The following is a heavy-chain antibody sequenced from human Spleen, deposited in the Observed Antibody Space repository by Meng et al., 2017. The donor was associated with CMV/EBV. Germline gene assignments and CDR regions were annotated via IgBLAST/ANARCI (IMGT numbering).Heavy chain of an antibody. CDR3: ARGLYPYYFDY. J-gene: IGHJ4*02. CDR2: INDGGRT. Sequence: LHCAVYGGCFSGYYWPWIRQAPGKGLEWIGEINDGGRTNYNPSFESRVTISVDTSKNQFSLILNSLTAADTAVYYCARGLYPYYFDYWGRGTLVTVSS. V-gene: IGHV4-34*01. CDR1: GGCFSGYY. D-gene: IGHD2-2*01.